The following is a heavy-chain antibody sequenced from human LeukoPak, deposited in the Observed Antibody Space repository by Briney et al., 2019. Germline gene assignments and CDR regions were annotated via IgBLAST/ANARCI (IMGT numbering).Heavy chain of an antibody. CDR3: ARDSPTTVTTGY. CDR2: IKQDGSEK. D-gene: IGHD4-17*01. Sequence: GGSLRLSCAASGFTLSSYWMSWVRQAPGKGLEWVANIKQDGSEKYYVDSVKGRFTISRDNAKNSLYLQMNSLRAEDTAVYYCARDSPTTVTTGYWGQGTLVTVSS. J-gene: IGHJ4*02. CDR1: GFTLSSYW. V-gene: IGHV3-7*01.